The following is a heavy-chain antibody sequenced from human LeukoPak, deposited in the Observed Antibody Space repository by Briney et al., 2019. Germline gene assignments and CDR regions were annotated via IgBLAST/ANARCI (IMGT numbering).Heavy chain of an antibody. J-gene: IGHJ5*02. Sequence: PSETLSLTCTVSGGSISSYYWSWIRQPPGKGLEWIGYIYYSGSTNYNPSLKSRVTISVDTSKNQFSLKLSSVTAADTAVYYCARKLRGWRYFDWGPPPSNWFDPWGQGTLVTVSS. CDR3: ARKLRGWRYFDWGPPPSNWFDP. D-gene: IGHD3-9*01. CDR2: IYYSGST. CDR1: GGSISSYY. V-gene: IGHV4-59*12.